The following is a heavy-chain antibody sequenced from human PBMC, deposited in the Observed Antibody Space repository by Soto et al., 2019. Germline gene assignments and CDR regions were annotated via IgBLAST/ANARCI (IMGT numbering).Heavy chain of an antibody. CDR2: ISHDGSNK. D-gene: IGHD3-22*01. V-gene: IGHV3-30*18. Sequence: QVQLVESGGGLVQPGRSLRLSCVASGFTFSVYGMHWVRQAPGKGLELVAIISHDGSNKYYAASVKGRFTISRDNSENTLYLLMNSRRAEDSAVYYWGKDNSFSDRSADFQLWGQGTVVTVSS. CDR1: GFTFSVYG. J-gene: IGHJ4*02. CDR3: GKDNSFSDRSADFQL.